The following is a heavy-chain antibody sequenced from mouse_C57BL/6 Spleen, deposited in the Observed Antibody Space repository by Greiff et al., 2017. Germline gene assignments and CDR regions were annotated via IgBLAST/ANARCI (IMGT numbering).Heavy chain of an antibody. Sequence: EVQRVESGGGLVKPGGSLKLSCAASGFTFSSYAMSWVRQTPEKRLEWVATISDGGSYTYYPDNVKGRFTISRDNAKNTLYLQMSHLKSEDTAMYYCARDYYGSSPYYFDDWGQGTTLTVAS. J-gene: IGHJ2*01. D-gene: IGHD1-1*01. CDR3: ARDYYGSSPYYFDD. CDR1: GFTFSSYA. CDR2: ISDGGSYT. V-gene: IGHV5-4*01.